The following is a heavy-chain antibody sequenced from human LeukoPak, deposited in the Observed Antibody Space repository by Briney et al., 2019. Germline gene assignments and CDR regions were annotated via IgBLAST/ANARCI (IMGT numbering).Heavy chain of an antibody. Sequence: ASVKVSCKASGYTFTSYGISWVRQAPGQGLEWMGWINPNSGGTNYAQKFQGWVTMTRDTSISTAYMELSRLRSDDTAVYYCARDGFVDTAMVTYYYYGMDVWGQGTTVTVSS. CDR1: GYTFTSYG. CDR2: INPNSGGT. D-gene: IGHD5-18*01. V-gene: IGHV1-2*04. CDR3: ARDGFVDTAMVTYYYYGMDV. J-gene: IGHJ6*02.